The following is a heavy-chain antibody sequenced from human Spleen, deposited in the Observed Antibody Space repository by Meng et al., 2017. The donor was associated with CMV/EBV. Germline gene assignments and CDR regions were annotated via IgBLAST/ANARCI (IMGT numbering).Heavy chain of an antibody. J-gene: IGHJ4*02. D-gene: IGHD1-20*01. Sequence: ASGKVSCKASGYTFTDSSMHWVRQAPGQGLEWLGWINPNSGAIYYAQKFQGRVTVTRDTSISTAYMELSRLTSDDTAVYFCSRGGTRNWYRFDYWGQGTLVTVSS. CDR1: GYTFTDSS. CDR3: SRGGTRNWYRFDY. CDR2: INPNSGAI. V-gene: IGHV1-2*02.